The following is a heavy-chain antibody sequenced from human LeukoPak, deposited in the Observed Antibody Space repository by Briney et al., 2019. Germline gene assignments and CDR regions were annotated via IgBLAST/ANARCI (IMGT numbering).Heavy chain of an antibody. D-gene: IGHD3-16*02. CDR2: ISGSGGNT. Sequence: GGSLRLSCAASGFTFSSYAMSRVRQAPGKGLEWVSGISGSGGNTYYADSVKGRFTISRDNSKNTVYLQLNSLRAEDTAVYYCAKDGGGDFVWGSYRFRYFDYWGQGTLVTVSS. J-gene: IGHJ4*02. V-gene: IGHV3-23*01. CDR3: AKDGGGDFVWGSYRFRYFDY. CDR1: GFTFSSYA.